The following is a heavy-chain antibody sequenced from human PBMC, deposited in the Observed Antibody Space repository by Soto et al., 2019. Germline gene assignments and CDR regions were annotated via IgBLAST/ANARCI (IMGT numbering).Heavy chain of an antibody. CDR2: ISYNGGNR. CDR3: ARGDREDTAVVIGVRPGEYGVDV. Sequence: PGGSLRLSCAASGFTFSNAWINWVRQAPGKGLEWVARISYNGGNRFYRDYVKGRFTISRDNSKNTVHLQIDSLRYEDAAVYYCARGDREDTAVVIGVRPGEYGVDVWGQGTTVTVSS. CDR1: GFTFSNAW. D-gene: IGHD2-15*01. J-gene: IGHJ6*02. V-gene: IGHV3-30*03.